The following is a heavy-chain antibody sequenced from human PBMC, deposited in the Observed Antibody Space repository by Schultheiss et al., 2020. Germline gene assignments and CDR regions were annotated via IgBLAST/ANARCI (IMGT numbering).Heavy chain of an antibody. CDR3: AREGTALAMDYYFDY. Sequence: SETLSLTCTVSGGSISSYYWSWIRQPAGKGLEWIGRIYTSGSTNYNPSLKSRVTMSVDKSKNQFSLKLSSVTAADTAVYYCAREGTALAMDYYFDYWGPGTLVTVSS. V-gene: IGHV4-4*07. D-gene: IGHD6-19*01. CDR2: IYTSGST. J-gene: IGHJ4*02. CDR1: GGSISSYY.